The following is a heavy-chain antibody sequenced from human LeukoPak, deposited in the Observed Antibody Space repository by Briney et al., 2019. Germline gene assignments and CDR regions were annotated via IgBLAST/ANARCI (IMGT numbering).Heavy chain of an antibody. CDR2: ISSSSSTI. CDR3: ALSRLPFYGMDV. D-gene: IGHD4-11*01. V-gene: IGHV3-48*01. Sequence: PGGSLRLSCAASGFTFSSYSMNWVRQVPGKGLEWVSYISSSSSTIYYADSVKGRFTISRDNAKNSLYLQMNSLRAEDTAIYYCALSRLPFYGMDVWGQGTTVTVSS. CDR1: GFTFSSYS. J-gene: IGHJ6*02.